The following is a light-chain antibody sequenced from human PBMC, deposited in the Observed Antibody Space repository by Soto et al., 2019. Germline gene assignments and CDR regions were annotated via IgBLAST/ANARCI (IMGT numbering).Light chain of an antibody. CDR2: AAS. V-gene: IGKV1-27*01. CDR3: QKYNSAPLT. J-gene: IGKJ4*01. CDR1: QAISNY. Sequence: DIQMTQSPSSLSASVEDRVTITCRASQAISNYLAWYQQKPGRVPKLLIYAASTLQSGVPSRFSGSGSGTDFTLTINSLQPEDVATYYCQKYNSAPLTFGGGTKVEIK.